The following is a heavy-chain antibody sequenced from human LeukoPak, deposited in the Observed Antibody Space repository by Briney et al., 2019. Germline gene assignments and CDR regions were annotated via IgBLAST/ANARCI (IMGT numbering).Heavy chain of an antibody. CDR1: GFTFSSYD. CDR3: SRVNPEAEGFDY. D-gene: IGHD6-13*01. Sequence: PGGSLRLSCAASGFTFSSYDMHWVRQGTGKGLEWVSAIDTAGYTYYPGSVKGRFTISRENAKNSLYLQMNSLRAGDTAVYYCSRVNPEAEGFDYWGQGTLVTVSS. V-gene: IGHV3-13*01. J-gene: IGHJ4*02. CDR2: IDTAGYT.